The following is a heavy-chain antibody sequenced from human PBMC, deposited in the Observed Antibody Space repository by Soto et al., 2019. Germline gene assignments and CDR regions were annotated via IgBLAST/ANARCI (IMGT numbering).Heavy chain of an antibody. CDR3: ARGKGLSDAFDI. V-gene: IGHV1-69*13. J-gene: IGHJ3*02. Sequence: ASVKVSCKASGGTFSSYAISWVRQAPGQGLEWMGGIIPIFGTANYAQKFQGRVTITADESTSTAYMELSSLRSEDTAVYYCARGKGLSDAFDIWGQRTMVTVSS. CDR2: IIPIFGTA. CDR1: GGTFSSYA.